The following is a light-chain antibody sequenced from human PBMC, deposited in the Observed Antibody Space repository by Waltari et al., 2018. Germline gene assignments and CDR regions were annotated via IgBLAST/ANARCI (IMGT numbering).Light chain of an antibody. CDR1: QSVLFNFHNKNY. CDR2: WAS. J-gene: IGKJ1*01. Sequence: DIVMTQSPDSLAVSLGERATINCKSSQSVLFNFHNKNYLGWYQHKPGRPPKPLIYWASTRESGVPDRFSGSGSGTDFNLTISSLQAEDVAVYYCQQYYSLPWAFGQGTKVEIK. CDR3: QQYYSLPWA. V-gene: IGKV4-1*01.